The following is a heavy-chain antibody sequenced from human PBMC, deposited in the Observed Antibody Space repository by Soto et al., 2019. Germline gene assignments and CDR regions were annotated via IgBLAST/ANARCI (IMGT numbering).Heavy chain of an antibody. D-gene: IGHD3-10*01. CDR3: AREWEYGPGQGYYYYGIDV. CDR2: ISYDGSNK. V-gene: IGHV3-30-3*01. CDR1: GFTFSSYA. Sequence: LNISCSVSGFTFSSYAMHWVRQAPGKGLEWVAVISYDGSNKYYADSVKGRFTISRDNSKNTLYLQMNSLRAEDTAVYYCAREWEYGPGQGYYYYGIDVWGQGTTVTV. J-gene: IGHJ6*02.